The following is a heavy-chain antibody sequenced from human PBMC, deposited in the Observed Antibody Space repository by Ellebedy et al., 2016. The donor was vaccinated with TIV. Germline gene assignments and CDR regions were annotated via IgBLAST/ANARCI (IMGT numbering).Heavy chain of an antibody. J-gene: IGHJ4*02. D-gene: IGHD3-22*01. V-gene: IGHV4-59*01. CDR1: GGSISSYY. CDR3: ARGPDDSSGYYYSTFDY. CDR2: IYYSGST. Sequence: SETLSLTXTVSGGSISSYYWSWIRQPPGKGLEWIGYIYYSGSTYYDPSLKSRVTISVDTSKNQFSLKLSSVTAADTAVYYCARGPDDSSGYYYSTFDYWGQGTLVTVSS.